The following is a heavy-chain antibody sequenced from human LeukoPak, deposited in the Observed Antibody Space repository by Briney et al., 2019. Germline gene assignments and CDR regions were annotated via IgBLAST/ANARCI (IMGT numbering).Heavy chain of an antibody. CDR1: GGSISSGGYY. D-gene: IGHD2-15*01. CDR2: IYYSGST. CDR3: ARGYCSGGSCNWGQFDS. J-gene: IGHJ4*02. Sequence: SETLSLTCTVSGGSISSGGYYWSWIRQHPGKGLEWIGYIYYSGSTYYNPSLKSRVTISVDTSKNQFSLKLSSVTAADTAMYYCARGYCSGGSCNWGQFDSWGQGTLVTVS. V-gene: IGHV4-31*03.